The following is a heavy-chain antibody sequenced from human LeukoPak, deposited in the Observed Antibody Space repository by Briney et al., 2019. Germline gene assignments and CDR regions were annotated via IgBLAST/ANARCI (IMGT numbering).Heavy chain of an antibody. CDR3: ARGINGAKWLVPYYFDY. V-gene: IGHV4-34*01. CDR2: IYYSGST. CDR1: GGSFSGYS. J-gene: IGHJ4*01. Sequence: PSETLSLTCAVYGGSFSGYSWTWIRQPPGEGLEWIGSIYYSGSTYYNPSLKSRVTISVDTSKSLFSLKLSSVTAADTAVYYCARGINGAKWLVPYYFDYWGHGTLVTVSS. D-gene: IGHD6-19*01.